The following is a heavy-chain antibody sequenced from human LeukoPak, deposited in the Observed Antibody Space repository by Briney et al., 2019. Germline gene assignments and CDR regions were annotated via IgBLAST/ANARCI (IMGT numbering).Heavy chain of an antibody. CDR2: INSDGSST. CDR3: ARDTYYYDSSGYYTLDY. D-gene: IGHD3-22*01. V-gene: IGHV3-74*01. CDR1: GFTFSSYW. J-gene: IGHJ4*02. Sequence: PGGSLRLSCAASGFTFSSYWMHWVRQAPGKGLVWVSRINSDGSSTSYADPVKGRFTISRDNAKNTLYLQMNSLRAEDTAVYYCARDTYYYDSSGYYTLDYWGQGTLVTVSS.